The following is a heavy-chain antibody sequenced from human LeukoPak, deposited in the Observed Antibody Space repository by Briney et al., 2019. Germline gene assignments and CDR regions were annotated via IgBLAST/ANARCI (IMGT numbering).Heavy chain of an antibody. D-gene: IGHD2-2*03. V-gene: IGHV4-38-2*02. CDR2: IYRSGST. CDR1: GYSISSGYY. CDR3: ARHGYCSSTSCYQPYKPFDP. J-gene: IGHJ5*02. Sequence: SETLSLTCTVSGYSISSGYYWGWIRQPPGKGLEWIGNIYRSGSTYYNPSLKSRVTISVDTSKNQFSLKLSSVTAADTAVYYCARHGYCSSTSCYQPYKPFDPWGQGTLVTVSS.